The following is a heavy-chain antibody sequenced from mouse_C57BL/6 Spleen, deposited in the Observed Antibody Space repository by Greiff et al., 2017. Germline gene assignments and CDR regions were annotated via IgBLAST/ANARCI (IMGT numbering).Heavy chain of an antibody. CDR3: ARMDYGSNYAMDY. D-gene: IGHD1-1*01. CDR2: IWWDEDK. Sequence: QVTLKVSGPGILQPSQTLSLTCSFSGFSLSTFGLGVGWIRQPSGKGLEWLAHIWWDEDKYYNPALKSRLTISKDTSKNQVFRKIANVDTADTATYYCARMDYGSNYAMDYWGQGTSVTVSS. J-gene: IGHJ4*01. V-gene: IGHV8-8*01. CDR1: GFSLSTFGLG.